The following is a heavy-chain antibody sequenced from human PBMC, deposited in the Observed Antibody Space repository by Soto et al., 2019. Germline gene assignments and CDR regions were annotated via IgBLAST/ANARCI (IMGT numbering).Heavy chain of an antibody. CDR2: IYHSGIT. CDR3: ASWYYYPKAGAFRX. D-gene: IGHD3-10*01. V-gene: IGHV4-4*02. CDR1: GGSISSSNW. Sequence: LSLTCAVSGGSISSSNWWSWVRQPPGKGLEWIGEIYHSGITNCNPSLKSRVTISVDKSKNQFSLKLSSVTAADTAVYYCASWYYYPKAGAFRXWGQVTMVTVS. J-gene: IGHJ3*02.